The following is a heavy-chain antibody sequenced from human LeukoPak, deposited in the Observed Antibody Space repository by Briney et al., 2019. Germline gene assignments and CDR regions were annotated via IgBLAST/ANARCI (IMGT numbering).Heavy chain of an antibody. V-gene: IGHV1-69*13. Sequence: SVKVSCRASGGTFSSYAISWVRQAPGQGLEWMGGIIPIFGTANYAQKFQGRVTITADESTSTAYMELSSLRSEDTAVYYCASIREMATISRLDYWGQGTLVTVSS. J-gene: IGHJ4*02. CDR1: GGTFSSYA. CDR2: IIPIFGTA. D-gene: IGHD5-24*01. CDR3: ASIREMATISRLDY.